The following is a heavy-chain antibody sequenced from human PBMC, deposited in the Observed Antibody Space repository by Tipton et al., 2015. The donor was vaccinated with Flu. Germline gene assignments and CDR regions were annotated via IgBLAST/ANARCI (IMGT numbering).Heavy chain of an antibody. Sequence: SLRLSCAASGFTFGSNAMSWVRQAPGKGLEWVSIISGSDGSTYYADSVKGRFTISRDKSKNTLYLQMNSLRAEDTAIYYCAKDLGNRNFFDLWGQGTLVTVSS. CDR1: GFTFGSNA. CDR3: AKDLGNRNFFDL. D-gene: IGHD3-16*01. V-gene: IGHV3-23*01. J-gene: IGHJ4*02. CDR2: ISGSDGST.